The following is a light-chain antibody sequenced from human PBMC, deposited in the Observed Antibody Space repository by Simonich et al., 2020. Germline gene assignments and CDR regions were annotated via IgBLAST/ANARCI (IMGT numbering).Light chain of an antibody. V-gene: IGLV2-23*01. CDR3: CSYAGSSTWV. CDR2: VGS. CDR1: GSEVWSYNL. Sequence: QSALTPPAPVPGSPGPPITISRPGTGSEVWSYNLVSWDQQHTGKAPILKIFVGSKLPVGVANRFSGSKSGNTASLTISGLQAEDEADYYCCSYAGSSTWVFGGGTKLTVL. J-gene: IGLJ3*02.